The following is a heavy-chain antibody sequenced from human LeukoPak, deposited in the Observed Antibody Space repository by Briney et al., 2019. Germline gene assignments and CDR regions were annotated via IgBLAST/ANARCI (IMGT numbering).Heavy chain of an antibody. CDR2: ISYIGRNE. V-gene: IGHV3-30*18. Sequence: PGGSLRLSCAASGFTFSDFGMHWVRQAPGRGLEWVAAISYIGRNEHYADSVKGRFTISRDNSKNTLYLQMNSLRAEDTAVYYCANGGGGSSSAGRGYYYYYYMDVWGKGTTVTVSS. CDR3: ANGGGGSSSAGRGYYYYYYMDV. CDR1: GFTFSDFG. J-gene: IGHJ6*03. D-gene: IGHD6-6*01.